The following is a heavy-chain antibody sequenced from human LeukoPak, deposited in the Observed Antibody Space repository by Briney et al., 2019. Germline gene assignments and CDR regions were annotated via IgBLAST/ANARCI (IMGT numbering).Heavy chain of an antibody. CDR2: INPNSGGT. J-gene: IGHJ4*02. CDR3: ARWQDSSGGVDY. D-gene: IGHD6-19*01. Sequence: ASVKVSCKASGYTFTGYYMHWVRQAPGQGLEWMGWINPNSGGTSYAQKFQGRVTMTRDTSISTAYMELNRLRSDDTAVYYCARWQDSSGGVDYWGQGTLVTVSS. CDR1: GYTFTGYY. V-gene: IGHV1-2*02.